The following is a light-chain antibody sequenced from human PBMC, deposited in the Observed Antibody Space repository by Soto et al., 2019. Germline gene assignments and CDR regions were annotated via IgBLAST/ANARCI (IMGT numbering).Light chain of an antibody. CDR2: EVS. CDR1: SSDVGGYNY. J-gene: IGLJ2*01. Sequence: QSVLTQPPSASGPPGQSVTTSCTGTSSDVGGYNYVSWYQQHPGKAPKLMIYEVSKRPSGVPDRFSGSKSGNTASLTVSGLQAEDEADYYCSSYAGSNNLGFGGGTKVTVL. V-gene: IGLV2-8*01. CDR3: SSYAGSNNLG.